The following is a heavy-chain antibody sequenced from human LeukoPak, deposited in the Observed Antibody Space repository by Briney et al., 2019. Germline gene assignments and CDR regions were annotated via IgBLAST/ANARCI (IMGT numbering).Heavy chain of an antibody. Sequence: GGSLRLSCAASGXTFSSQAMSWVPQAPDKGLEWVSAISASGGSTSYADSVKGRFTISRDNSKNTLYLRMNSLRDEDTAVYYCAREARGSSTWSTGGPFDYWGQGAVVTVSS. D-gene: IGHD6-13*01. V-gene: IGHV3-23*01. CDR1: GXTFSSQA. CDR2: ISASGGST. CDR3: AREARGSSTWSTGGPFDY. J-gene: IGHJ4*02.